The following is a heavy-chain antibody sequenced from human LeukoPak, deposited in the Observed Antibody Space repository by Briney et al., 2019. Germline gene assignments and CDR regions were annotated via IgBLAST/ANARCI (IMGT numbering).Heavy chain of an antibody. CDR3: ARVRDVTGLLY. CDR1: GYTFTDYF. V-gene: IGHV1-2*02. CDR2: INPKTGDT. Sequence: ASVKVSCEASGYTFTDYFLHWVRQAPGRGLEWMAWINPKTGDTKYAQNFQGRVTATRDTSISTLYMELTRLMSDDTAVYYCARVRDVTGLLYWGQGNLVTVSS. J-gene: IGHJ4*02. D-gene: IGHD2/OR15-2a*01.